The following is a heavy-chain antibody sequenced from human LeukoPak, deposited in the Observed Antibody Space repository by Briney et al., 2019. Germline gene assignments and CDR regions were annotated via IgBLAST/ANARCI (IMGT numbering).Heavy chain of an antibody. CDR2: XSYDGSNK. Sequence: SXXAXGXTFXXXAMHWXXXXXXXXXXXXXVXSYDGSNKYYADSVKGRFTISRDDSKNTAYLQMNSLRAEDTAVYYCTRDGKDGSGIYLFDYWGQGTLVTVSS. J-gene: IGHJ4*02. V-gene: IGHV3-30*07. CDR1: GXTFXXXA. D-gene: IGHD3-10*01. CDR3: TRDGKDGSGIYLFDY.